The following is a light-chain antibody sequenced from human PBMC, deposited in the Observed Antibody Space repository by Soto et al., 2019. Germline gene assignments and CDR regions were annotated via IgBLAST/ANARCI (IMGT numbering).Light chain of an antibody. Sequence: DIQLTQSPSFLSASVGDRVTITCRASQGISSHLAWYQQKPGKAPKLLIYAASTLQSGVPSRFSGSGSGTEFTLTISSLQPEDFATYYCLHLHSYPRTFGQGTKLEIK. V-gene: IGKV1-9*01. J-gene: IGKJ2*01. CDR2: AAS. CDR1: QGISSH. CDR3: LHLHSYPRT.